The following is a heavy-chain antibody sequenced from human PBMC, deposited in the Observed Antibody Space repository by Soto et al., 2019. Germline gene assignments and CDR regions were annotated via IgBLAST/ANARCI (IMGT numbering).Heavy chain of an antibody. CDR2: INHSGST. V-gene: IGHV4-34*01. J-gene: IGHJ4*02. Sequence: SETLSLTCAVYGGSFSGYYWSWIRQPPGKGLEWIGEINHSGSTNYNPSLKSRVTISVDTSKNQFSLKLSSVTAADTAVYYCARGRRITMVRGVYDYWGQGTLVTVSS. CDR1: GGSFSGYY. D-gene: IGHD3-10*01. CDR3: ARGRRITMVRGVYDY.